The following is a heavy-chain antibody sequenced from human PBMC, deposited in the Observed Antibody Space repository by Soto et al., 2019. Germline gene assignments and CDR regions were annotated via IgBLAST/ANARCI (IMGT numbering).Heavy chain of an antibody. CDR2: ISYDGSNK. D-gene: IGHD2-2*03. V-gene: IGHV3-30*18. CDR1: GFTVSSFG. CDR3: AKEQLDIVLVPAAMPNYYYGMDV. Sequence: SLRLSCAASGFTVSSFGMHWVRQAPGKGLEWVAVISYDGSNKYYADSVKGRFTISRDNSKNTLYLQMNSLRAEDTAVYYCAKEQLDIVLVPAAMPNYYYGMDVWGQGTTVTVSS. J-gene: IGHJ6*02.